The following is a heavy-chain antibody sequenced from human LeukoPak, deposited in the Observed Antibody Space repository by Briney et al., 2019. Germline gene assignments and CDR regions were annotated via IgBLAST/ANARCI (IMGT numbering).Heavy chain of an antibody. CDR2: INHSGST. CDR3: ARTVEMATMGIDAFDI. Sequence: SETLSLTCAVYGGSFSGYYWSWIRQPPGKGLEWIGEINHSGSTNYNPSLKSRVTISVDTSKNQFSLELSSVTAADTAVYYCARTVEMATMGIDAFDIWGQGTMVTVSS. D-gene: IGHD5-24*01. V-gene: IGHV4-34*01. CDR1: GGSFSGYY. J-gene: IGHJ3*02.